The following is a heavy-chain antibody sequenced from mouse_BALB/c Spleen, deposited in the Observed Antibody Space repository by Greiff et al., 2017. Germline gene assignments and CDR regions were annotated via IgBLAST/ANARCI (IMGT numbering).Heavy chain of an antibody. CDR3: NGDYYGSSYGY. CDR2: IDPENGDT. J-gene: IGHJ2*01. CDR1: GFNIKDYY. V-gene: IGHV14-4*02. Sequence: EVQLQQSGAELVRSGASVKLSCTASGFNIKDYYMHWVKQRPEQGLEWIGWIDPENGDTEYAPKFQGKATMTADTSSNTAYLQLSSLTCEDTAVYYCNGDYYGSSYGYWGQGTTLTVSS. D-gene: IGHD1-1*01.